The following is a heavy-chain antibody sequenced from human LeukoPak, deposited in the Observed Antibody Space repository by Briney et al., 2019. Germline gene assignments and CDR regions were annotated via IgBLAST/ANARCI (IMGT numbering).Heavy chain of an antibody. Sequence: SETLSLTCTVSGGSISSSSYYWGWIRQPPGKGLEWIGSLYYSGSTYYNPSLKSRVTMSVDTSKNQFSLKLNSVTAADTAVYYCARDGGSGWYNYWGQGTLVTVSS. J-gene: IGHJ4*02. V-gene: IGHV4-39*07. CDR1: GGSISSSSYY. CDR2: LYYSGST. CDR3: ARDGGSGWYNY. D-gene: IGHD6-19*01.